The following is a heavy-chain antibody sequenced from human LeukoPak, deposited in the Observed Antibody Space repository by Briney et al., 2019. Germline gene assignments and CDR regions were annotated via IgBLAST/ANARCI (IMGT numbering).Heavy chain of an antibody. V-gene: IGHV3-21*01. CDR1: GFTFSTYT. CDR2: ISSTSSYI. J-gene: IGHJ6*03. CDR3: ARDQHLGSKYYYYMDV. Sequence: GGSLRLSCAAFGFTFSTYTMNWVRQAPGKGLEWVSAISSTSSYIYYADSVKGRFTISRDNAKNSVYLQMNSLRAEDTAVYFCARDQHLGSKYYYYMDVWGKGTTVTVSS. D-gene: IGHD3-3*02.